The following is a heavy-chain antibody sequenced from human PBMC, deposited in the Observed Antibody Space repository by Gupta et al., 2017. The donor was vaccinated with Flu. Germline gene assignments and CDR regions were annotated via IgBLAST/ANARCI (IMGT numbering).Heavy chain of an antibody. CDR2: IYTSGST. J-gene: IGHJ4*02. CDR3: ARDTYYYDSSGYSLGYFAY. D-gene: IGHD3-22*01. CDR1: GDSISTYY. Sequence: QVQLQESGPGLVKPSETLSLTCTVSGDSISTYYWSWIRPPAGKGLEWIGRIYTSGSTNYNPSLKSRLTMSIDTSKNQFSLKLSSVTAADTAIYYCARDTYYYDSSGYSLGYFAYWGQGTLVTVSS. V-gene: IGHV4-4*07.